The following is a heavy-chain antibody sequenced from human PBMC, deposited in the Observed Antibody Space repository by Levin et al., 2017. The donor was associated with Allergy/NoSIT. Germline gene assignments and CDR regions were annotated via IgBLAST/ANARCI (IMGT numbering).Heavy chain of an antibody. J-gene: IGHJ6*02. Sequence: KLGESLKISCQGSGYSFISYWIAWVRQMPGKGLEWMGSVYPADSDATYNPSFLGQVSISVDKSLKTAYLQWSRLKPSDTAMYYCAKIDSHSGYGMNVWGQGTTVTVSS. V-gene: IGHV5-51*01. CDR3: AKIDSHSGYGMNV. CDR2: VYPADSDA. CDR1: GYSFISYW. D-gene: IGHD2-15*01.